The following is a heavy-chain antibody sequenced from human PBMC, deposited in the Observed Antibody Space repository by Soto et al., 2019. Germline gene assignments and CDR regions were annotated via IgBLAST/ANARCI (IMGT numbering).Heavy chain of an antibody. Sequence: GESLKISCKGSGYSFTSYWIGWVRQMPGKGLEWMGIIYPGDSDTRYSPSFQGQVTISADKSISTAYLQWSSLKASDTAMYYCARHEALYSSSWTNFDYWGQGTPVTVSS. CDR3: ARHEALYSSSWTNFDY. CDR2: IYPGDSDT. D-gene: IGHD6-13*01. J-gene: IGHJ4*02. V-gene: IGHV5-51*01. CDR1: GYSFTSYW.